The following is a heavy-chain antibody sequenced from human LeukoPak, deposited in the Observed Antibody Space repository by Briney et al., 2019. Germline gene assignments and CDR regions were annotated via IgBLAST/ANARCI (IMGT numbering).Heavy chain of an antibody. J-gene: IGHJ6*02. CDR2: IIPILNIP. Sequence: ASVKVSCKASGGTFDNSATNWVRQAPGQGLEWMGRIIPILNIPNYAQKLQGRVTIAADKSTSTAYMELSSLRSDDTAVYYCAREKMEVGYYGLDVWGQGTTVTVSS. CDR1: GGTFDNSA. CDR3: AREKMEVGYYGLDV. D-gene: IGHD1-1*01. V-gene: IGHV1-69*04.